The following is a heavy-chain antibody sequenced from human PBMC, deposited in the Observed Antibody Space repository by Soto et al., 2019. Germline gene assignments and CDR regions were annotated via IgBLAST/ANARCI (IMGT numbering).Heavy chain of an antibody. V-gene: IGHV1-2*02. Sequence: ASVKVSCKASGYTFTGYYMHWVRQAPGQGLEWMGWINPNSGGTNYAQKFQGRVTMTRDTSISTAYMELSRLRSDDTAVYYCARARLLWFGELSVYWGQGILVTVSS. CDR3: ARARLLWFGELSVY. CDR1: GYTFTGYY. D-gene: IGHD3-10*01. CDR2: INPNSGGT. J-gene: IGHJ4*02.